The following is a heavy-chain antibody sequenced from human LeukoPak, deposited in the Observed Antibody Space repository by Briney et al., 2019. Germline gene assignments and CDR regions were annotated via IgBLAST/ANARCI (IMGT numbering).Heavy chain of an antibody. D-gene: IGHD3-3*01. CDR1: GFTFSSYE. CDR3: ARDRHDFWSGYSDHYYYYYMDV. Sequence: PGGSLRLSCAASGFTFSSYEMNWVRQAPGKGLEWVSYISSSGSTIYYADSVKGRFTISRDNAKNSLYLQMNSLRAEDTAVYYCARDRHDFWSGYSDHYYYYYMDVWGKGTTVTVSS. V-gene: IGHV3-48*03. CDR2: ISSSGSTI. J-gene: IGHJ6*03.